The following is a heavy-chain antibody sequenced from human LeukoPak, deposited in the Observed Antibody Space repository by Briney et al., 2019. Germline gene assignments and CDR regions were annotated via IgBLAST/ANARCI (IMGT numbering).Heavy chain of an antibody. D-gene: IGHD6-13*01. Sequence: GGSLRLSCAASGFTFSSYWMSWVRQAPGKGLEWVANMKYDGSGKYYVDSVKGRFTISRDNAKNSLYLQTNSLRAEDTAVYYCARDIEAAGLFLDYWGQGTLVTVSS. V-gene: IGHV3-7*01. J-gene: IGHJ4*02. CDR1: GFTFSSYW. CDR3: ARDIEAAGLFLDY. CDR2: MKYDGSGK.